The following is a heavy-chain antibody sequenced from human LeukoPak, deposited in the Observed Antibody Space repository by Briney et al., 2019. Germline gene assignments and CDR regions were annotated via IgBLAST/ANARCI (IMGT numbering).Heavy chain of an antibody. CDR1: GYSISSGYY. V-gene: IGHV4-38-2*02. D-gene: IGHD2-8*02. CDR2: INHSGST. J-gene: IGHJ4*02. CDR3: ARGYWFYFDY. Sequence: NASETLSLTCSVSGYSISSGYYWSWIRQPPGKGLEWIGEINHSGSTDYNPSLKSRVTISVDTSKNQFSLKLSSVTAADTAVYYCARGYWFYFDYWGQGTLVTVSS.